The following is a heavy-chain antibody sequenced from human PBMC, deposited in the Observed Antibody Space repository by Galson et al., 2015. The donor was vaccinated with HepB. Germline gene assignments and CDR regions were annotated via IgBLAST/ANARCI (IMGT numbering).Heavy chain of an antibody. CDR2: ISYDGSNK. J-gene: IGHJ4*02. Sequence: SLRLSCAASGFTFSSYAMHWVRQAPGKGLEWVAVISYDGSNKYYADSVKGRFTISRDNSKNTLYLQMNSLRAEDTAVYYCAKVRGVMVRGVINPPIDYWGQGTLVTVSS. D-gene: IGHD3-10*01. V-gene: IGHV3-30*04. CDR1: GFTFSSYA. CDR3: AKVRGVMVRGVINPPIDY.